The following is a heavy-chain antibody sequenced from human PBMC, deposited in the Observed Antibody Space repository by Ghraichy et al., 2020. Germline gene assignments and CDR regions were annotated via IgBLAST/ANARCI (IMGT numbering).Heavy chain of an antibody. J-gene: IGHJ5*02. CDR1: GGSISSSSYY. CDR3: ARRITGTNYNWFDP. CDR2: IYYSGST. Sequence: SETLSLTCTVSGGSISSSSYYWGWIRQPPGKGLEWIGSIYYSGSTYYNPSLKSRVTISVDTSKNQFSLKLSSVTAADTAVYYCARRITGTNYNWFDPWGQGTLVTVSS. V-gene: IGHV4-39*01. D-gene: IGHD1-20*01.